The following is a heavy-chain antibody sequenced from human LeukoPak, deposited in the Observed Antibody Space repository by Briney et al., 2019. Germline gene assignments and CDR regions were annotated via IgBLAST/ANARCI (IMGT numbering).Heavy chain of an antibody. Sequence: PGGSLRLSCAASGFTFSNYVLHWVRPATGKGLEWVSAIGTAGDKYYPGSVKRGLTISRENSQNSSYLQKKTRRAGDTPVYYCARRQPVVAATDPDWYFDLWGRGTLVTVPS. CDR1: GFTFSNYV. CDR3: ARRQPVVAATDPDWYFDL. CDR2: IGTAGDK. V-gene: IGHV3-13*04. D-gene: IGHD6-13*01. J-gene: IGHJ2*01.